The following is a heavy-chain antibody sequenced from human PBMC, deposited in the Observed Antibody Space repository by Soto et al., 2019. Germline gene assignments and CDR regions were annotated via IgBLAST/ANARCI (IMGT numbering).Heavy chain of an antibody. CDR2: ISGSGIAT. D-gene: IGHD6-6*01. Sequence: EVQLLESGGGLVQPGGSLRLSCATSGFTFSDYAMSWVRQAPGKGLEWVSGISGSGIATYYADSVKGRFTISRDNAQNTLSLQMNSLRVEDTALYYCAKEGSSYYFYYAMDVWGQGTTVTVSS. J-gene: IGHJ6*02. V-gene: IGHV3-23*01. CDR1: GFTFSDYA. CDR3: AKEGSSYYFYYAMDV.